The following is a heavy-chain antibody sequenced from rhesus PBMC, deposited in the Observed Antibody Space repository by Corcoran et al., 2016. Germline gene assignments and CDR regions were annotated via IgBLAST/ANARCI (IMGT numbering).Heavy chain of an antibody. V-gene: IGHV2-1*01. J-gene: IGHJ4*01. CDR2: IYWNDDK. D-gene: IGHD3-34*01. CDR3: ARRLRGDYYFFDY. Sequence: QVTLKESGPALVKHTQTLTLTCSFSAFSLSTCGMGVGWIRQPSRKSLESLAHIYWNDDKFYSTSLKIRLTISKDTSKNQVVLTMTNMDPVDTATYYCARRLRGDYYFFDYWGQGVLVTVSS. CDR1: AFSLSTCGMG.